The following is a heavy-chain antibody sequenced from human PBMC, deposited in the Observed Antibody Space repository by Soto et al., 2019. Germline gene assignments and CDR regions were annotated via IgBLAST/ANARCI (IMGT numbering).Heavy chain of an antibody. V-gene: IGHV4-31*03. CDR1: GGSISTGGYH. Sequence: QVQLQESGPGLVKPSQTLSLTCTVSGGSISTGGYHWTWIRQHPGRGLEWIAYIYYNGTTYYNPSRKSRATISVDTSKNQCSLKLRSVTAADTAVYYCRGDYGDYWGDLWDYWGRGTLVTVSS. D-gene: IGHD4-17*01. CDR2: IYYNGTT. J-gene: IGHJ4*02. CDR3: RGDYGDYWGDLWDY.